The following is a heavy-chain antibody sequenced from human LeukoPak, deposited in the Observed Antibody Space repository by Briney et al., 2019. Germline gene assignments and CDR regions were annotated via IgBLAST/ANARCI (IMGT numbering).Heavy chain of an antibody. V-gene: IGHV3-21*01. J-gene: IGHJ4*02. D-gene: IGHD4-17*01. CDR2: ISSSSSYI. Sequence: GGSLRLSCAASGFTFSSYSMNWVRQAPGKGLEWVSSISSSSSYIYYADSVKGRFTISRDNAKNSLYLQMNSLRAEATAVYYCARGDEYGDNGVDYWGQGTLVTVSS. CDR1: GFTFSSYS. CDR3: ARGDEYGDNGVDY.